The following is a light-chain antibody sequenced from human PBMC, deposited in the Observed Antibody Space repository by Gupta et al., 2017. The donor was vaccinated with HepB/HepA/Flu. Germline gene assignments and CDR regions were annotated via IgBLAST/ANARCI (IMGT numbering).Light chain of an antibody. V-gene: IGLV2-14*03. CDR2: DVS. CDR3: SSETSSSTPYA. J-gene: IGLJ1*01. CDR1: SSDVGGYNY. Sequence: QSALTQPASVSGSPRQSIPISCTGTSSDVGGYNYVSWYQQHPGKAPKLMIYDVSNRPSGVSNRFSGSKSGNTASLTTSGLQAEDEADYYCSSETSSSTPYAFGTGTKVTVL.